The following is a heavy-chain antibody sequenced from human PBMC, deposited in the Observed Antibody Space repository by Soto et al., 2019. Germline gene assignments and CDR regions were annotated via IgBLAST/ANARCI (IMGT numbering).Heavy chain of an antibody. J-gene: IGHJ5*02. Sequence: EVQLVESGGGLVQPGGSLRLSCAASGFTFGSYRIHWVRQAPGKGLVWVSRINSDGSSTYYADSVKGRFTISRDNAKNTLYLQMNSLRAEDTAVYYCSNWFDPWGQGTLVTVSS. CDR2: INSDGSST. CDR3: SNWFDP. CDR1: GFTFGSYR. V-gene: IGHV3-74*01.